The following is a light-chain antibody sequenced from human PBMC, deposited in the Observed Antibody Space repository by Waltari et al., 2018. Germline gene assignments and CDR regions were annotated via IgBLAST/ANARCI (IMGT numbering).Light chain of an antibody. J-gene: IGKJ2*01. CDR3: MQALQTRYT. CDR2: LGS. V-gene: IGKV2-28*01. Sequence: DIVMTQSPLSLPVTPGEPASISCRSSQSLRHSNVNNYLGWYLQKPGQSPQLLIYLGSNRASGVPDRFSVSGSGTDFTLKISRVEAEDVGIYYCMQALQTRYTFGQGTKLEIK. CDR1: QSLRHSNVNNY.